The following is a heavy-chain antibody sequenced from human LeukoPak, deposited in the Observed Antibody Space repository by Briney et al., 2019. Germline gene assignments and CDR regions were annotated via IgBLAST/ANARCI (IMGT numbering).Heavy chain of an antibody. CDR2: INHSGST. CDR3: ARVYYYDSSGYYFLDY. D-gene: IGHD3-22*01. V-gene: IGHV4-34*01. CDR1: GGSFSGYY. Sequence: SETLSLTCAVHGGSFSGYYWSWIRQPPGKGLEWIGEINHSGSTNYNPSLKSRVTISVDTSKNQFSLKLSSVTAADTAVYYCARVYYYDSSGYYFLDYWGQGTLVTVSS. J-gene: IGHJ4*02.